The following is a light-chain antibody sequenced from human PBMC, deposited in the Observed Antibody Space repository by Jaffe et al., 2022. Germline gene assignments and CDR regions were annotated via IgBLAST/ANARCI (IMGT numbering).Light chain of an antibody. Sequence: QSALTQPASVSGSPGQSITISCTGASSDIGYYNYVSWYQQYPGKAPKLVIYEVTDRPSGVSNRFSGSKSGNTASLTISGLQAEDEADYYCFSYTTASTYVFGGGTKLTVL. V-gene: IGLV2-14*01. J-gene: IGLJ3*02. CDR3: FSYTTASTYV. CDR1: SSDIGYYNY. CDR2: EVT.